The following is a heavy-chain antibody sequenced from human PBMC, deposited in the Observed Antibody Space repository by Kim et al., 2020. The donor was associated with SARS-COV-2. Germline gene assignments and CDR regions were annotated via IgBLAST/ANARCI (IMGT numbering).Heavy chain of an antibody. V-gene: IGHV3-33*01. CDR2: IWYDGSKK. Sequence: GGSLRLSCAASGFTFSSYGMHWVRQAQGKGREWVAVIWYDGSKKYYAASVKGRFTISRDNSKNTLYLQMNSLRAEDTAVYYCARDHNWNYVLPIGPFDYWGQGTLVTVSS. CDR3: ARDHNWNYVLPIGPFDY. J-gene: IGHJ4*02. D-gene: IGHD1-7*01. CDR1: GFTFSSYG.